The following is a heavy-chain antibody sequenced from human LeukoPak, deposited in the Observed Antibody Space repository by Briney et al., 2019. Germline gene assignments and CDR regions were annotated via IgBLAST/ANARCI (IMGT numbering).Heavy chain of an antibody. J-gene: IGHJ4*02. V-gene: IGHV1-18*01. D-gene: IGHD2-2*01. CDR1: GYTFTSYG. CDR3: AREDTRRGSRGYFDY. CDR2: ISGDNGST. Sequence: VASVKVSCKASGYTFTSYGISWVRQAPGQGLEWMGWISGDNGSTNYAQKLQGRVTMTIDTSTTTAYMELRSLRSDDSAIYYCAREDTRRGSRGYFDYWGQGTLVTVSS.